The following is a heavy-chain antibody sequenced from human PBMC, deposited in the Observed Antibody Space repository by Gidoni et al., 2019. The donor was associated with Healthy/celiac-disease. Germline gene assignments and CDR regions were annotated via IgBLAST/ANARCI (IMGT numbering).Heavy chain of an antibody. J-gene: IGHJ4*02. CDR1: GFTFSNVW. CDR3: TTATAMG. V-gene: IGHV3-15*01. CDR2: MKSKTDGGKT. D-gene: IGHD2-21*02. Sequence: EVQLVESGGGLVKPGGSLRLSCAASGFTFSNVWMSWVRQVPGKGLEWVGRMKSKTDGGKTDYAAPVKGRFTIERDDPKNTRYLQMSSRKTEDTAVYYCTTATAMGWGQGTLVTVSS.